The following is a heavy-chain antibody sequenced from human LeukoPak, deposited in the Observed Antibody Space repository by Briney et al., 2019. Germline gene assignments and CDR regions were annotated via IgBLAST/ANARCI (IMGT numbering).Heavy chain of an antibody. CDR1: GYTFTGYY. CDR2: INPNSGGT. J-gene: IGHJ6*02. CDR3: ARGYILTGYYMFYYYYGMDV. Sequence: ASVKVSCKASGYTFTGYYMHWVRQAPGQGLEWMGWINPNSGGTNYAQKFQGRVTMTRDTSISTAYMELSRLRSDDTAVYYCARGYILTGYYMFYYYYGMDVWGQGTTVTVSS. V-gene: IGHV1-2*02. D-gene: IGHD3-9*01.